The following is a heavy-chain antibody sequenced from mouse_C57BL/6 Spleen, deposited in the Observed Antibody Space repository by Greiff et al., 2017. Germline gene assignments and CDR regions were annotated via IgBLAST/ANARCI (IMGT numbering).Heavy chain of an antibody. CDR2: IYPSDSET. CDR3: ASEGRIYYGHYFDY. D-gene: IGHD2-1*01. J-gene: IGHJ2*01. V-gene: IGHV1-61*01. CDR1: GYTFTSYW. Sequence: QVQLQQPGAELVRPGSSVKLSCKASGYTFTSYWMDWVKQRPGQGLEWIGNIYPSDSETHYNQKFKDKATLTVDKSSSTAYMQLSSLTSEDSAVYFCASEGRIYYGHYFDYWGQGTTLTVSS.